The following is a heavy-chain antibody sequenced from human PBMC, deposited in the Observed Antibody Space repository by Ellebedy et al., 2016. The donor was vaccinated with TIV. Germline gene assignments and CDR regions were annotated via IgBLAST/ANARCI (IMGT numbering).Heavy chain of an antibody. CDR2: IYYSGST. CDR3: AKISPYQLLDY. Sequence: SETLSLXCTVSGYSISSVYYWGWIRQPPGKGLEWIGSIYYSGSTFYSPSLKSRVSISIDMSNNQFSLRLSSVTAADTAVYYCAKISPYQLLDYWGQGTLVTVSS. D-gene: IGHD2-2*01. J-gene: IGHJ4*02. V-gene: IGHV4-38-2*02. CDR1: GYSISSVYY.